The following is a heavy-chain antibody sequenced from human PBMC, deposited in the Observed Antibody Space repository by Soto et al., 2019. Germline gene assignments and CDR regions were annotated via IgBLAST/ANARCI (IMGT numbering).Heavy chain of an antibody. CDR3: ANSYGPGYFDY. J-gene: IGHJ4*02. V-gene: IGHV4-59*08. CDR1: GGSISSYY. D-gene: IGHD3-10*01. Sequence: SETLSLTCTVSGGSISSYYWSWIRQPPGKGLEWIGYIYYSGSTNYNPSLKSRVTISVDTSKNQFSLKLSSVTAADTAVYYCANSYGPGYFDYWGQGTLVTVSS. CDR2: IYYSGST.